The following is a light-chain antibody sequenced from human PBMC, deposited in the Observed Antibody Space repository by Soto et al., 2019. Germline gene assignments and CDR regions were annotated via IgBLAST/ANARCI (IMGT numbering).Light chain of an antibody. CDR2: DVS. V-gene: IGLV2-14*01. CDR3: SSKRSSSAPYV. CDR1: SSDVGGYNY. J-gene: IGLJ1*01. Sequence: SVLTQPASVSESPGQSITIYCTGTSSDVGGYNYVSWYQQHPGKAPKLIIYDVSSRPSGVSSRFSASKSGNTASLTISGLQTEDEADYYCSSKRSSSAPYVFGTGTKVTV.